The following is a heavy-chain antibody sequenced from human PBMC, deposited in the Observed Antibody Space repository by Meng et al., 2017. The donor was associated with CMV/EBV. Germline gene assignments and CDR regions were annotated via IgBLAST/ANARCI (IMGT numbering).Heavy chain of an antibody. D-gene: IGHD3-3*01. V-gene: IGHV4-30-4*06. Sequence: SGDYFWSWISQHPGKGLEWIGYIYYSGTTYYNPSLKSRVTISVDTSKNQFSLKLSSVTAADTAVYYCARVVRDDFWSGYYRGGWFDPWGQGTLVTVSS. CDR2: IYYSGTT. CDR1: SGDYF. J-gene: IGHJ5*02. CDR3: ARVVRDDFWSGYYRGGWFDP.